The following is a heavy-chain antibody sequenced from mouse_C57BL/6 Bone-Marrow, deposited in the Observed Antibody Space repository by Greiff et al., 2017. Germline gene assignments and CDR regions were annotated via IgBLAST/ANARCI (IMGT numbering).Heavy chain of an antibody. V-gene: IGHV1-64*01. CDR2: IHPNSGST. Sequence: QVQLQQPGAELVKPGASVKLSCKASGYTFTSYWMHWVKQRPGQGLEWIGMIHPNSGSTNYNEKFKSKATLTVVKSSSTAYMQLSSLTSEDSAVYYCAREAYGMGFAYWGQGTLVTVSA. D-gene: IGHD1-1*01. CDR1: GYTFTSYW. J-gene: IGHJ3*01. CDR3: AREAYGMGFAY.